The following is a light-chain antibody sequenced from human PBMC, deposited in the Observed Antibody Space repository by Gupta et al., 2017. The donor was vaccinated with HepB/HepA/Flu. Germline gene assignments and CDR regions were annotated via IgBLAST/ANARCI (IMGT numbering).Light chain of an antibody. CDR2: SAS. CDR1: QNIRTS. Sequence: DIQMTQSPSSLSASVGDRVTITCRASQNIRTSLNWYQQTPGKAPKLLIYSASGLQSGLPARFSGSGSGTEFTLSISGLQPEDFATCFCQQSYSSPYNFGQGTQLDIK. V-gene: IGKV1-39*01. CDR3: QQSYSSPYN. J-gene: IGKJ2*01.